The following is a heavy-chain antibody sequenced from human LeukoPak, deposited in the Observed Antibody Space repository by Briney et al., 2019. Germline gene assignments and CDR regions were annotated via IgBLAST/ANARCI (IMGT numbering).Heavy chain of an antibody. V-gene: IGHV4-59*01. CDR2: IYYSGST. D-gene: IGHD3-10*01. CDR1: GGSISSYY. Sequence: PSQTLSLTCTVSGGSISSYYWTWIRQPPGKGLEWIGYIYYSGSTNYNPSLKSRVIISVDTSKNQFSLKLSSVTAADTAVYYCARDGYGSNDFDIWGQGTMVTVSS. J-gene: IGHJ3*02. CDR3: ARDGYGSNDFDI.